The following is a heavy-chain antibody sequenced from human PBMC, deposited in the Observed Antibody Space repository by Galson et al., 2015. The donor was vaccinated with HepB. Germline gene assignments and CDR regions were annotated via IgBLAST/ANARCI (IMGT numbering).Heavy chain of an antibody. J-gene: IGHJ1*01. D-gene: IGHD3-3*01. V-gene: IGHV4-34*01. CDR3: VAGPFGPRFQFWYSPVYLQH. Sequence: TLSLTCGVSSGSFTNYDWNWVRQAPGKGPEWIGEVNRGGSANVNPSLQSRVTTTRDTSKSQFSLRLSSITAADTAMYYCVAGPFGPRFQFWYSPVYLQHWGRGTQVIVSS. CDR2: VNRGGSA. CDR1: SGSFTNYD.